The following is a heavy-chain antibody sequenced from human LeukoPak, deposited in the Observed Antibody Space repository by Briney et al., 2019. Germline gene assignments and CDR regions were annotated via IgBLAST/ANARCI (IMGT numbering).Heavy chain of an antibody. CDR2: IYTRGST. CDR1: GGSICGYS. CDR3: AREVGSSFIFDY. Sequence: PPETLSLTCTVSGGSICGYSWSWVRQRARKGLEWIGRIYTRGSTNYNPSLKSRVTISVDKSKNQFSLKLSSVTAADTAVYYCAREVGSSFIFDYWGQGTLVTVSS. D-gene: IGHD6-13*01. J-gene: IGHJ4*02. V-gene: IGHV4-4*07.